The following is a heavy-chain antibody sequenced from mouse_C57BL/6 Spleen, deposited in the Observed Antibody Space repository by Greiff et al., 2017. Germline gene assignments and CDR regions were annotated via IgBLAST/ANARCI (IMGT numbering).Heavy chain of an antibody. D-gene: IGHD3-2*02. CDR1: GYTFTSYW. V-gene: IGHV1-64*01. J-gene: IGHJ3*01. CDR3: ARGGAAQATRFAY. Sequence: QVQLQQPGAELVKPGASVKLSCKASGYTFTSYWMHWVKQRPGQGLEWIGMIHPNSGSTNYNEKFKSKATLTVDKSSSTAYMQLSSLTSEDSAVYYCARGGAAQATRFAYWGQGTLVTVSA. CDR2: IHPNSGST.